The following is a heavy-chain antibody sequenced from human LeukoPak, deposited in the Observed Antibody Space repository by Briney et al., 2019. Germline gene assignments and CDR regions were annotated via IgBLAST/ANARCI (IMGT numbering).Heavy chain of an antibody. V-gene: IGHV3-7*01. CDR1: GFTSSDYW. Sequence: GGSLRLSCAASGFTSSDYWMHWVRQAPVKGLEWVANIKQDGSEKNYVASVKGRFTISRDNAKNSLYLQMNSLRAEDTALYYCARGSWAPFDCWGQGTLVTVSS. J-gene: IGHJ4*02. CDR2: IKQDGSEK. CDR3: ARGSWAPFDC. D-gene: IGHD2-15*01.